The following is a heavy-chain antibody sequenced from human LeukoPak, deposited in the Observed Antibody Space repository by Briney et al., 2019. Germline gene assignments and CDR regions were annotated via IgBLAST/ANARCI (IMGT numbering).Heavy chain of an antibody. CDR2: IYYSGST. CDR3: ATTRPDSGWYDY. D-gene: IGHD6-19*01. Sequence: SETLSLTCTVSGGSISSSSYYLGWIRQPPGKGLEWIGSIYYSGSTYYNPSLKSRVTISVDTSKNQFSLKLSSVTAADTAVYYCATTRPDSGWYDYWGQGILVTVSS. V-gene: IGHV4-39*01. J-gene: IGHJ4*02. CDR1: GGSISSSSYY.